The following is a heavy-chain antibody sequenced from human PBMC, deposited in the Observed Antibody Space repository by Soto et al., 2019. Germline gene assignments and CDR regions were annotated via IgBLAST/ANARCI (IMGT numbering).Heavy chain of an antibody. CDR3: GKGITIFGVAPFDY. CDR1: GFTFSSYA. CDR2: ISGSGGST. D-gene: IGHD3-3*01. V-gene: IGHV3-23*01. J-gene: IGHJ4*02. Sequence: GSLRLSCAASGFTFSSYAMSWVRQAPGKGLEWVSAISGSGGSTYYADSVKGRFTISRDNSKNTLYLQMNSLRAEDTAVYYCGKGITIFGVAPFDYWGQGTLVTVSS.